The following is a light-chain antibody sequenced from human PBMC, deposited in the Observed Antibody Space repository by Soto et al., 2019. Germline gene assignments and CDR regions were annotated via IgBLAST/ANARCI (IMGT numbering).Light chain of an antibody. Sequence: EIVFTQSPGTLSLSPGERATLSCRASQSVSSAYLAWYQHKPGPPPTLLIYAASSRVTGIPDRFSGSGSGTDFTLTISRLEPEDFAVYYCQQYGSSSTWTFGQGTKVESK. CDR1: QSVSSAY. CDR2: AAS. J-gene: IGKJ1*01. V-gene: IGKV3-20*01. CDR3: QQYGSSSTWT.